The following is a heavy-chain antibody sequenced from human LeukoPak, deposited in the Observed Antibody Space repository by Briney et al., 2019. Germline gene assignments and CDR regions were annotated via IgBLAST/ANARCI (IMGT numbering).Heavy chain of an antibody. V-gene: IGHV3-64*04. D-gene: IGHD2-2*01. CDR2: ISSNGGST. Sequence: PGGSLRLSCSASGFTFSSYAMHWVRQAPGKGLEYVSAISSNGGSTYYADSVKGRFTISRDNAKNSLYLQMNSLRAEDTAVYYCAGGSLLWGAFDTWGQGTMVTVSS. J-gene: IGHJ3*02. CDR3: AGGSLLWGAFDT. CDR1: GFTFSSYA.